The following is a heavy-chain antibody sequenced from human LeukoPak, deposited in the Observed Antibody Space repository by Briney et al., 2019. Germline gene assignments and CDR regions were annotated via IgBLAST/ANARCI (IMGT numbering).Heavy chain of an antibody. Sequence: GSLRLSCAASGFTFSSYAMHWVRQAPGKGLEWVAVISYDGSNKYYADSVKGRFTISRDNSKNTLYLQMNSLRAEDTAVYYCARDPFSHCSSTSCYSYYFDYWGQGTLVTVSS. D-gene: IGHD2-2*01. CDR3: ARDPFSHCSSTSCYSYYFDY. J-gene: IGHJ4*02. CDR1: GFTFSSYA. V-gene: IGHV3-30-3*01. CDR2: ISYDGSNK.